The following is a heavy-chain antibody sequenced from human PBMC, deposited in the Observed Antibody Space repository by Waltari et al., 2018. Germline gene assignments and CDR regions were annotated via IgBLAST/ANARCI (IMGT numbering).Heavy chain of an antibody. J-gene: IGHJ4*02. D-gene: IGHD5-18*01. V-gene: IGHV3-72*01. Sequence: EVQLVESGGGVVQPGGSLRLSCAASGFTFSDHYMDWVRQAPVKGLEWVGRSRDKASSYSTEYAASVKGRFTISRDDAKNSLYLQMNSLKTEDTGVYFCARVTTDTATVDYWGQGALVTVSS. CDR2: SRDKASSYST. CDR1: GFTFSDHY. CDR3: ARVTTDTATVDY.